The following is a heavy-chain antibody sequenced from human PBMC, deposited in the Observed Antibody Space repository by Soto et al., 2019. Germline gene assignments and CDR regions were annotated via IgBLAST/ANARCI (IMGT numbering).Heavy chain of an antibody. D-gene: IGHD3-16*01. CDR2: IYYSGRN. J-gene: IGHJ4*02. Sequence: QMQLQESGPGLVKPSQTLSLTFTFSGGSISSGGYYWSWIRQHPGKGLEWIGSIYYSGRNYYNPSIKSRVTISVDTSKNNFVLKLSYVPAADTSVYYCARGVLHWGQGTLVTVSS. CDR3: ARGVLH. V-gene: IGHV4-31*03. CDR1: GGSISSGGYY.